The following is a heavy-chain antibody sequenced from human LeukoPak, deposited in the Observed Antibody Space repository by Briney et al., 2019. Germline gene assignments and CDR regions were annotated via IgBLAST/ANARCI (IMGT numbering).Heavy chain of an antibody. V-gene: IGHV3-74*01. CDR3: ARDIGRVPAAIGKDAFDI. D-gene: IGHD2-2*02. Sequence: GGSLRLSCAASGFTFSSYWMHWVRQVPGKGLVWVSRINSDGSSTTYADSVKGRFTISRDNAKNSLYLQMNSLRAEDTAVYYCARDIGRVPAAIGKDAFDIWGQGTMVTVSS. CDR1: GFTFSSYW. CDR2: INSDGSST. J-gene: IGHJ3*02.